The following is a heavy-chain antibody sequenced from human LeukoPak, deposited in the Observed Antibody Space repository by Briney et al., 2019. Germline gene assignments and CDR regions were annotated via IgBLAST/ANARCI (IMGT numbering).Heavy chain of an antibody. CDR1: GFTFSSYW. CDR2: IKKDGSEK. V-gene: IGHV3-7*03. Sequence: GGSLRLSCAASGFTFSSYWMSWVRQAPGKGLEWVANIKKDGSEKYYADSVKGRFTISRDNSKNTLYLQMNSLRAEDTAVYYCAKDRGVVATSRFDYWGQGTLVTVSS. D-gene: IGHD5-12*01. CDR3: AKDRGVVATSRFDY. J-gene: IGHJ4*02.